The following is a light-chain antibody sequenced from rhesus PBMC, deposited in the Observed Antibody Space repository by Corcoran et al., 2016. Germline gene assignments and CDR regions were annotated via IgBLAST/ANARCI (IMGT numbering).Light chain of an antibody. CDR1: QSVSSY. CDR3: QETSNLWT. V-gene: IGKV3-31*02. CDR2: GVS. J-gene: IGKJ1*01. Sequence: EIVMTQSPATLSLSPGERATLSCRASQSVSSYLAWYQQKPGQAPRLLIYGVSSRATGIPDRFSGSGSGTDFTLTISSLEPEDFAVYYCQETSNLWTFGQGTKVEIK.